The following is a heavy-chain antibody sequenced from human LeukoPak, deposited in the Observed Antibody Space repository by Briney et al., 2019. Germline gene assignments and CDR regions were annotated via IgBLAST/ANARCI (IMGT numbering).Heavy chain of an antibody. CDR2: IFYSGST. J-gene: IGHJ5*02. Sequence: PSETLSLTCTVSGGSISTSNYYWGWIRQPPGKGLEWVGNIFYSGSTYYSPSLKSRVTISLDTSKNQFSLKLTSVTAADTAVYYCASGPPTRYREATMIAAAGTLGWFDPWGQGTLVTVSS. D-gene: IGHD6-13*01. CDR3: ASGPPTRYREATMIAAAGTLGWFDP. V-gene: IGHV4-39*07. CDR1: GGSISTSNYY.